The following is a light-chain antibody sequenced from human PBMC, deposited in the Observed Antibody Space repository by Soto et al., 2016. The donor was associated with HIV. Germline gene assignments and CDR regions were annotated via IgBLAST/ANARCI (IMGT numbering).Light chain of an antibody. Sequence: SYVLTQPPSVSVAPGKTARISCGGNNIGTKGVHWYQQKPGQAPVLVVYDDSDRPSGIPERFSGSNFVGTTATLTISRVEAGDEADYYCQVWHSSTDHVVFGRRDQAEPS. CDR1: NIGTKG. V-gene: IGLV3-21*03. CDR3: QVWHSSTDHVV. CDR2: DDS. J-gene: IGLJ2*01.